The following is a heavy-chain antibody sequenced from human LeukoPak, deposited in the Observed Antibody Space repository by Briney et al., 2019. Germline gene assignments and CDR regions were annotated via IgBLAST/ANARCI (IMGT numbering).Heavy chain of an antibody. V-gene: IGHV4-59*08. CDR2: IFYGGTT. CDR1: GGSIRSYD. Sequence: PSETLSLTCTVSGGSIRSYDWSWIRQPPGKGLEWVGYIFYGGTTDSNPSLKSRVTISVDTSKNQFSLKLSSVTAADTAVYYCARTYCSGGSCHFDYWGQGTLVTVSS. CDR3: ARTYCSGGSCHFDY. D-gene: IGHD2-15*01. J-gene: IGHJ4*02.